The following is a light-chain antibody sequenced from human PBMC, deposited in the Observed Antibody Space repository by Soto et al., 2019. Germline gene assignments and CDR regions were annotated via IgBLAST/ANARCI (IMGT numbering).Light chain of an antibody. J-gene: IGKJ1*01. V-gene: IGKV3-11*01. CDR1: QSVSSY. CDR2: DAS. Sequence: EIVLTQSPATLSLSPGERATLSCRASQSVSSYLAWYQQKPGQAPRLLIYDASKRVTGIPARFTGSGSGTDFTLTISSLEPEDFGVYSCQQRSNWPPTWTFGQGTKVEIK. CDR3: QQRSNWPPTWT.